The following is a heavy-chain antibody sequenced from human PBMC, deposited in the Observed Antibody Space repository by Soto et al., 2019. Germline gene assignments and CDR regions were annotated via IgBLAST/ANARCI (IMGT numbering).Heavy chain of an antibody. CDR3: AKETYCSGGSCSDYFDY. CDR2: ISWNSGSI. CDR1: GFTFDDYA. D-gene: IGHD2-15*01. Sequence: EVQLVESGGGLVQPGRSLRLSCAASGFTFDDYAMHWVRQAPGKGLEWVSGISWNSGSIGYADSVKGRFTISRDNAKNSLYLQMNSLRAEDTALYYCAKETYCSGGSCSDYFDYWGQGTLVTVSS. J-gene: IGHJ4*02. V-gene: IGHV3-9*01.